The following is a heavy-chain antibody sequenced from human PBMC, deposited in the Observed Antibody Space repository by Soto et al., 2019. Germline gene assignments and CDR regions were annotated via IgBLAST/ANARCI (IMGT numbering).Heavy chain of an antibody. D-gene: IGHD3-9*01. V-gene: IGHV1-18*04. J-gene: IGHJ6*02. Sequence: GASVKVSCKASGYTFTSYGISWVRQAPGQGLEWMGWISAYNGNTNYAQKLQGRVTMTTDTSTSTAYMELRSLRSDDTAVYYCARAFFDYDILTIYGMDVWGQGTTVTVSS. CDR3: ARAFFDYDILTIYGMDV. CDR1: GYTFTSYG. CDR2: ISAYNGNT.